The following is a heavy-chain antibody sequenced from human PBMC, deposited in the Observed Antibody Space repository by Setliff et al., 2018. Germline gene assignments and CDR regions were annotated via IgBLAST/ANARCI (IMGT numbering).Heavy chain of an antibody. Sequence: PGGSLRLSCAASGFTFSTYYMYWVRQPPGKGLEWVAFVHYDGVNKNYRDSVKGRFTISRDNSKNTLYLQMNSLRPDDTAVYYCAKDIYGSGSYAVGGYFDYWGQGTQVTVSS. V-gene: IGHV3-30*02. CDR2: VHYDGVNK. CDR3: AKDIYGSGSYAVGGYFDY. J-gene: IGHJ4*02. D-gene: IGHD3-10*01. CDR1: GFTFSTYY.